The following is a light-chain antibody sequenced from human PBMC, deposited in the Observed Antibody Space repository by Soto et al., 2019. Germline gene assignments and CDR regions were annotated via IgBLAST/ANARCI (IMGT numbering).Light chain of an antibody. CDR1: QSINSD. Sequence: EIVMTQSPATLSVSPGETTRLSCRASQSINSDVAWYQQKVGQAPRLLIYDVSSRATGIPARFSGSGSGTDFTLTISSLEPEDFAVYYCQQRTKWRTFGQGTKVDIK. CDR2: DVS. V-gene: IGKV3-11*01. CDR3: QQRTKWRT. J-gene: IGKJ1*01.